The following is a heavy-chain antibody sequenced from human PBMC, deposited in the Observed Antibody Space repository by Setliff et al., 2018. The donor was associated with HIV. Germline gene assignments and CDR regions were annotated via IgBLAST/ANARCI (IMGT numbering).Heavy chain of an antibody. CDR1: GFTFRNYK. CDR3: AKTSNTGYLFCSDY. Sequence: LSLSCAASGFTFRNYKFNWVRQAPGRGLEWVSSISIGSGGAIDYADSVQGRFTISRDNSKNTVYLQMNSLRAEDTAVYYCAKTSNTGYLFCSDYWGQGTLVTVSS. D-gene: IGHD3-9*01. CDR2: ISIGSGGAI. J-gene: IGHJ4*02. V-gene: IGHV3-23*01.